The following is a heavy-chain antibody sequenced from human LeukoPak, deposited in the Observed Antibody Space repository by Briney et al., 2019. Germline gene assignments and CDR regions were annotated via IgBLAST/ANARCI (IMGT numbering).Heavy chain of an antibody. CDR1: GGSISSYY. D-gene: IGHD6-13*01. V-gene: IGHV4-59*08. Sequence: SETLSLTCTVSGGSISSYYWSWIRQPPGKGLEWIGYIDYSGSTNYYPSLKSRVTISVDTSKNQFSLKLSSVTAADTAVYYCARLSSSWYQDWYFDLWGRGTLVTVSS. J-gene: IGHJ2*01. CDR2: IDYSGST. CDR3: ARLSSSWYQDWYFDL.